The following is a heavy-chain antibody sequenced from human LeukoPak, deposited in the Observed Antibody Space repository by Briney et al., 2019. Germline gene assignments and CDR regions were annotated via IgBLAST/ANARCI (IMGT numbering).Heavy chain of an antibody. V-gene: IGHV4-4*07. D-gene: IGHD4-23*01. Sequence: SETLSLTCTVSGGSISSYYWSWIRQPAGKGLEWIGRIYTSGSTNYNPSLKSRVTMSVDTSKNQFSLKLSSVTAADTAVHYCARSTVVTGTFDYWGQGTLVTVSS. CDR1: GGSISSYY. CDR2: IYTSGST. CDR3: ARSTVVTGTFDY. J-gene: IGHJ4*02.